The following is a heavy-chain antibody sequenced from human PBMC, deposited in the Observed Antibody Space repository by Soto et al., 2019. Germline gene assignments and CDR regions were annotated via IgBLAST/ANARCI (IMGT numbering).Heavy chain of an antibody. CDR2: ISAYNGNT. J-gene: IGHJ6*02. D-gene: IGHD3-22*01. CDR1: GYTFTSYG. Sequence: QVQLVQSGAEVKKPGASVKVSCKASGYTFTSYGISWVRQAPGQGLEWMGWISAYNGNTNYAQKLQGRVTMTTDTSTXXAXMXXRSLRSDDTAVYYCARVGEVVVISPIDYYYYGMDVWGQGTTVTVSS. CDR3: ARVGEVVVISPIDYYYYGMDV. V-gene: IGHV1-18*01.